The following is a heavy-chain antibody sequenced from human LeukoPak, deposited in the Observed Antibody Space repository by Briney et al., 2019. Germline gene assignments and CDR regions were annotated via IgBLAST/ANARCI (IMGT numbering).Heavy chain of an antibody. Sequence: RGSLRLSCAPSGFIFRAYAMSRVRQAPGKGPEWVASISGSGGNTYHADSVKGRFTISRDNAKNSLYLQMNSLRAEDTAVYYCAVNLGCSSTSCYPYAFDIWGQGTMVTVSS. CDR3: AVNLGCSSTSCYPYAFDI. D-gene: IGHD2-2*01. J-gene: IGHJ3*02. V-gene: IGHV3-23*01. CDR1: GFIFRAYA. CDR2: ISGSGGNT.